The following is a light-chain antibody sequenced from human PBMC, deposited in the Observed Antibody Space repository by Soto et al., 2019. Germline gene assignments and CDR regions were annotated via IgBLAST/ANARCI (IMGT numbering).Light chain of an antibody. Sequence: DIQMTQSPSTLSASVGDRVTITCRASQSMSRRLVWYQQKPGKAPKVLIYEASSLKSGVPSRFSGSGSGTEFTLTISSLQPDDFATYYCQHNNYYFGQGTKLESK. CDR3: QHNNYY. J-gene: IGKJ2*01. CDR2: EAS. CDR1: QSMSRR. V-gene: IGKV1-5*01.